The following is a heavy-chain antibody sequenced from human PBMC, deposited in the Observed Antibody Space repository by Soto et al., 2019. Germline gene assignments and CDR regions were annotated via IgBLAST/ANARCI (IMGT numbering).Heavy chain of an antibody. J-gene: IGHJ6*02. Sequence: GGSLRLSCAASGFTFSSYAMSWVRQAPGKGLEWVSAISGSGGSTYYADSVKGRFTISRDNSKNTLYLQMNSLRAEDTAVYYCAKESSAARSYYYYGMDVWGQGTTVTVSS. D-gene: IGHD2-2*01. V-gene: IGHV3-23*01. CDR3: AKESSAARSYYYYGMDV. CDR1: GFTFSSYA. CDR2: ISGSGGST.